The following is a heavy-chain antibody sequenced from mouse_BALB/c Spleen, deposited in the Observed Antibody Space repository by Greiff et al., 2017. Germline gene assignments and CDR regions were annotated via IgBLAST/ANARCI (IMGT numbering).Heavy chain of an antibody. D-gene: IGHD2-14*01. V-gene: IGHV1-80*01. Sequence: QVQLKQSGAELVRPGSSVKISCKASGYAFSSYWMNWVKQRPGQGLEWIGQIYPGDGDTNYNGKFKGKATLTADKSSSTAYMQLSSLTSEDSAVYFCAKEVLGAMDYWGQGTSVTVSS. CDR3: AKEVLGAMDY. J-gene: IGHJ4*01. CDR1: GYAFSSYW. CDR2: IYPGDGDT.